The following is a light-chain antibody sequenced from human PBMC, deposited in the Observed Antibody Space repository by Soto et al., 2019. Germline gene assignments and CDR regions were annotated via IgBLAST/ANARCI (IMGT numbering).Light chain of an antibody. CDR1: SSDVGGYNY. CDR2: DVT. Sequence: QSALTQPASVSGSPGQSITISCTGSSSDVGGYNYVSWYQQHPGKAPKLLIYDVTKRPSGVSNRFSGAKSGNTASLTISGLQAEDGADYYCCSYTSGSTLLFGGGTTVTLL. CDR3: CSYTSGSTLL. V-gene: IGLV2-14*03. J-gene: IGLJ2*01.